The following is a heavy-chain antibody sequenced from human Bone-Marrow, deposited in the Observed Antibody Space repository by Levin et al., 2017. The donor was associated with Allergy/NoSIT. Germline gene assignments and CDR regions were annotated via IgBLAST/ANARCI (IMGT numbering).Heavy chain of an antibody. CDR2: INHSGST. CDR3: ARGGRITIFGVVITPRGDLDY. J-gene: IGHJ4*02. D-gene: IGHD3-3*01. V-gene: IGHV4-34*01. Sequence: PGGSLRLSCAVYGGSFSGYYWSWIRQPPGKGLEWIGEINHSGSTNYNPSLKSRVTISVDTSKNQFSLKLSSVTAADTAVYYCARGGRITIFGVVITPRGDLDYWGQGTLVTVSS. CDR1: GGSFSGYY.